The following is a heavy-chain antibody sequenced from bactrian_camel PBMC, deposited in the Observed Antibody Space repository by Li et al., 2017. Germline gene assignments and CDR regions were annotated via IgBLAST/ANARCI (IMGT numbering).Heavy chain of an antibody. CDR3: AQHLTGGRWSLSA. CDR1: GFTFSSTH. V-gene: IGHV3S1*01. D-gene: IGHD2*01. CDR2: IKDGVDT. Sequence: HVQLVESGGGLVQPGGSLRLSCATSGFTFSSTHMDWVRQAPGKGLEWVSGIKDGVDTYYLDSVKGRFAISRDNAKNTLYLQLNSLKTEDTAMYYCAQHLTGGRWSLSAWGQGTQVTVS. J-gene: IGHJ4*01.